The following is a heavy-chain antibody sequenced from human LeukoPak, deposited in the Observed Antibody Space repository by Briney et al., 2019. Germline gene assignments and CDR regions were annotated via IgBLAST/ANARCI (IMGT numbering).Heavy chain of an antibody. Sequence: PSETLSLTCAVYGGSFSGYYWSWIRQPPGKGLEWIGYIYYSGSTNYNPSLKSRVTISVDTSKNQFSLKLSSVTAADTAVYYCARGGATRAYYFDYWGQGTLVTVSS. CDR1: GGSFSGYY. D-gene: IGHD5-12*01. J-gene: IGHJ4*02. V-gene: IGHV4-59*01. CDR2: IYYSGST. CDR3: ARGGATRAYYFDY.